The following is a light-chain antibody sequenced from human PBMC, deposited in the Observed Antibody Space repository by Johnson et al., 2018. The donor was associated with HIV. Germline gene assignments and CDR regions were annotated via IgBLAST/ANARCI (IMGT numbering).Light chain of an antibody. Sequence: QAVLTQPPSVSAAPGQKVTISCSGSSSNIGNNYVSWYQQLPGTAPKLLIYENNKRPSGIPDRFSASKSGTSATLAITGLQTGDEADYYCATWDSSLSGGVFGTGTKVTVL. CDR2: ENN. V-gene: IGLV1-51*02. J-gene: IGLJ1*01. CDR3: ATWDSSLSGGV. CDR1: SSNIGNNY.